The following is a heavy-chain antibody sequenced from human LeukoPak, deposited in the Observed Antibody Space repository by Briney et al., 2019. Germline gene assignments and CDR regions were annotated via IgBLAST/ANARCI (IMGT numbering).Heavy chain of an antibody. CDR3: ARSWSDYGDY. Sequence: GGSLRLSCAASGFTFSSYEMNWVRQAPGKGLEWVSYISSSGSTIYYADSVKGRFTISRDNAKNSLYLQMNSLRAEDTAVYYCARSWSDYGDYWGQGTLVTVSS. CDR1: GFTFSSYE. CDR2: ISSSGSTI. V-gene: IGHV3-48*03. D-gene: IGHD4-17*01. J-gene: IGHJ4*02.